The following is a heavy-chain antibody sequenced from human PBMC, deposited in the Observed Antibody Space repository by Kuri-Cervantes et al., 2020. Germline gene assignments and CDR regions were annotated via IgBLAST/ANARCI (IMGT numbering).Heavy chain of an antibody. V-gene: IGHV1-18*04. J-gene: IGHJ6*04. D-gene: IGHD6-13*01. CDR1: GYPFTGYY. CDR2: ISGYNGDT. Sequence: ASVKVSCKTSGYPFTGYYIHWVRQAPGQGLEWMGWISGYNGDTKYAQKVQGRVAMTTDTSTSTAYMELSSLRSEDTAVYYCARGAQNLIGPGIAAAGPPDVWGKGTTVTVSS. CDR3: ARGAQNLIGPGIAAAGPPDV.